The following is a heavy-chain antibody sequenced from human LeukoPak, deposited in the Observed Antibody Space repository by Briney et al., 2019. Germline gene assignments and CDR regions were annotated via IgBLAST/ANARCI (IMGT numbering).Heavy chain of an antibody. CDR2: MYNSGST. CDR1: GGSISSYY. J-gene: IGHJ4*02. V-gene: IGHV4-59*08. D-gene: IGHD3-16*01. Sequence: SETLSLTCTVSGGSISSYYWSWIRQPPGKGLEWIGYMYNSGSTNYNPSLKSRVTISVDTSTNQFSLKPNSVTAADTAVYYCARHLPGGGSVGFEYWGQGKLVTVSS. CDR3: ARHLPGGGSVGFEY.